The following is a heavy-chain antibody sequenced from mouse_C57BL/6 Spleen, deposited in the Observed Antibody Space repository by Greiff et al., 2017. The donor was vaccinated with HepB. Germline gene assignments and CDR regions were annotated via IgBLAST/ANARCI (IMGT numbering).Heavy chain of an antibody. CDR1: GFNIKDYY. D-gene: IGHD1-1*01. V-gene: IGHV14-1*01. CDR2: IDPEDGDT. J-gene: IGHJ2*01. CDR3: TTGYYYGSSDYYAMDY. Sequence: VQLKESGAELVRPGASVKLSCTASGFNIKDYYMHWVKQRPEQGLEWIGRIDPEDGDTEYAPKFQGKATMTADTSSNTAYLQLSSLTSEDTAVYYCTTGYYYGSSDYYAMDYWGQGTTLTVSS.